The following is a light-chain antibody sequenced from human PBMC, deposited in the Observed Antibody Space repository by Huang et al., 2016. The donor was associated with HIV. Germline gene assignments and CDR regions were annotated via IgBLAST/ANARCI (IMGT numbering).Light chain of an antibody. CDR1: QSVTTN. CDR3: QQYHDWPRT. CDR2: GAF. V-gene: IGKV3-15*01. J-gene: IGKJ1*01. Sequence: EIVMTQSPATLSVSPGERATLSCRASQSVTTNLAWYKQKPGQAPRLLISGAFTRAPGIPVRFSGSGSGTEFTLTISSLQSEDFALYYCQQYHDWPRTFGQGTKVDIK.